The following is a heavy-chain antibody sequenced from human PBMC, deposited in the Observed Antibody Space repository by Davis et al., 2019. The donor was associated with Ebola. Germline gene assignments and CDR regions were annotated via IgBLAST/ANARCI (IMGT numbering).Heavy chain of an antibody. Sequence: PGGSLRLSCAASGFSFSIYAMSWVRQAPGKGLEWVSTISNNETNTNTAYADSVKGRFTISRDNSRNTLYLQMNSLRAEDTALYYCAKDDYGDRRGSFDPWGQGTLVTVSS. V-gene: IGHV3-23*01. CDR1: GFSFSIYA. CDR2: ISNNETNTNT. J-gene: IGHJ5*02. D-gene: IGHD4-17*01. CDR3: AKDDYGDRRGSFDP.